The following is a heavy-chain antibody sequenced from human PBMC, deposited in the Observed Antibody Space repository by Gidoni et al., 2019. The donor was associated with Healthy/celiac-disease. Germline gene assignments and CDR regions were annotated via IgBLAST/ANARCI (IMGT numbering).Heavy chain of an antibody. CDR2: ISSSSSYI. Sequence: EVQLVESGGGLVKPGGSLRLSCAASGFTFSSYSINWVRQAPGKGLEWVSSISSSSSYIYYADSVKGRFTISRDNAKNSLYLQMNSLRAEDTAVYYCARGGYCSGGSCYSERYYYYYGMDVWGQGTTVTVSS. J-gene: IGHJ6*02. CDR3: ARGGYCSGGSCYSERYYYYYGMDV. CDR1: GFTFSSYS. V-gene: IGHV3-21*01. D-gene: IGHD2-15*01.